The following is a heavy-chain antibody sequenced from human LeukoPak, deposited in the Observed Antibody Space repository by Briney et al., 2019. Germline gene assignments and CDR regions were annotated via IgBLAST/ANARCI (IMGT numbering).Heavy chain of an antibody. J-gene: IGHJ4*02. Sequence: ASVKVSCKASGYTFTSYGISWVRQAPGQGLEWMGWISAYNGNTNYAQKLQGRATMTTDTSTSTAYMELRSLRSDDTAVYYCAREGYCSSTSCYTFDYWGQGTLVTVSS. CDR1: GYTFTSYG. V-gene: IGHV1-18*01. D-gene: IGHD2-2*02. CDR3: AREGYCSSTSCYTFDY. CDR2: ISAYNGNT.